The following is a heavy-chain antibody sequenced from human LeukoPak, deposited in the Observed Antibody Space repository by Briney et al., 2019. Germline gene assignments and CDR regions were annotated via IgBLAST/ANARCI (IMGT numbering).Heavy chain of an antibody. V-gene: IGHV3-74*01. Sequence: AGGSLRLSCAASGNYWMHWVRQVPGKGLVWVSHINSDGSWTSYADSVKGRFTISKDNAKNTVYLQMNSLRAEDTAVYYCARTHTTFFDYWGQGTLVTVSS. CDR2: INSDGSWT. CDR1: GNYW. CDR3: ARTHTTFFDY. J-gene: IGHJ4*02. D-gene: IGHD1-1*01.